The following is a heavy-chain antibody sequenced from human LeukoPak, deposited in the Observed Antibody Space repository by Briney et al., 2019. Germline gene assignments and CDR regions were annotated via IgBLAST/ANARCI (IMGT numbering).Heavy chain of an antibody. D-gene: IGHD2-15*01. CDR3: ARGCSGGSCHIYYYYYGMDV. V-gene: IGHV1-69*13. Sequence: SVKVSCKASGGTFSSYAISWVRQAPGQGLEWMGGIIPIFGAANYAQKFQGRVTITADESTSTAYMELSSLRSEDTAVYYCARGCSGGSCHIYYYYYGMDVWGQGTTVTVSS. CDR1: GGTFSSYA. CDR2: IIPIFGAA. J-gene: IGHJ6*02.